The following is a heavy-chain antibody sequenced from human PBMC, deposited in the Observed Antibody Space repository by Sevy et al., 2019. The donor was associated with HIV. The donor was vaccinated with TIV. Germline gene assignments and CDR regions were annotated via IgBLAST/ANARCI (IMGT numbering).Heavy chain of an antibody. CDR2: IWFDGSNS. CDR3: ARDHEFYDYGDYGPTFFPDY. D-gene: IGHD4-17*01. J-gene: IGHJ4*02. CDR1: GFSFSSYG. V-gene: IGHV3-33*01. Sequence: GESLKISCAASGFSFSSYGMHWVRQAPGKGLEWVALIWFDGSNSYYADSVKGRFTISRDTSKNTGYLQMNSLRAEDTAVYYCARDHEFYDYGDYGPTFFPDYWGQGNLVTVSS.